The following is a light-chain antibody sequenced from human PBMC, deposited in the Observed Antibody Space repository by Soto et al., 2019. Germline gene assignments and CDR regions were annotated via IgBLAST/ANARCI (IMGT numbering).Light chain of an antibody. Sequence: EIVLTQSPGTLSLSPGERATLSCRASQSVSSTYLAWYQQKPGRAPRLLIYDASSMATGIPDRFSGSGSGTDFTLTISRLEPEDFAVYYCQQFSSTPWTFGQGTEVEIK. V-gene: IGKV3-20*01. CDR2: DAS. CDR1: QSVSSTY. CDR3: QQFSSTPWT. J-gene: IGKJ1*01.